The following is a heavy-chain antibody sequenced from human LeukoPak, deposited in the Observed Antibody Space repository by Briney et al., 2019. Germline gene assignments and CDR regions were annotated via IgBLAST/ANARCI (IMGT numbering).Heavy chain of an antibody. CDR3: ATHYDVLTGYAAAAFDI. D-gene: IGHD3-9*01. Sequence: KASETLSLTCTVSGGSISPYYWSWIRQPPGKGLEWIGHIYYSGTTHYNPSLESRVTMSVDTSKNQFSLKLSSVTAADTAVYYCATHYDVLTGYAAAAFDIWGQGTMVTVSS. CDR1: GGSISPYY. CDR2: IYYSGTT. V-gene: IGHV4-59*08. J-gene: IGHJ3*02.